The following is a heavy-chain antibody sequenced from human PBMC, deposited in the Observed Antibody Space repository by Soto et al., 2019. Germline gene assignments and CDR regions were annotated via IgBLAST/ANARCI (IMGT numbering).Heavy chain of an antibody. CDR3: AKVDSYHDSSGSEY. D-gene: IGHD3-22*01. CDR2: ISGSGGST. Sequence: PGGSLRLSCAASGFPFSVYVMTWFRHAPGKGLEWVSAISGSGGSTYYADPVKGRFTISRDNSKNTLYPQVNSLRAEDTAVYYCAKVDSYHDSSGSEYWGQGTLVTVSS. J-gene: IGHJ4*02. V-gene: IGHV3-23*01. CDR1: GFPFSVYV.